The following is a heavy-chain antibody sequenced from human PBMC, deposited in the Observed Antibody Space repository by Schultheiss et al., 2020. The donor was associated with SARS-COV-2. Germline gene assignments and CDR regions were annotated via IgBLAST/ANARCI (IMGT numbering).Heavy chain of an antibody. D-gene: IGHD4-11*01. V-gene: IGHV4-39*07. Sequence: SETLSLTCTVSGGSISSSSYYWGWIRQPPGKGLEWIGEINHSGSTNYNPSLKSRVTISVDTSKNQFSLKLSSVTAADTAVYYCARVPTYSNYVGHHDYWGQGTLVTVSS. CDR1: GGSISSSSYY. J-gene: IGHJ4*02. CDR2: INHSGST. CDR3: ARVPTYSNYVGHHDY.